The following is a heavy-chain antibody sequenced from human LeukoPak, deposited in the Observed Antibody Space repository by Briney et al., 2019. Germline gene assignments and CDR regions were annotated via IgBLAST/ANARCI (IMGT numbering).Heavy chain of an antibody. D-gene: IGHD6-19*01. CDR3: ARGAVAGTGGWFDP. CDR1: GGSFSGYY. J-gene: IGHJ5*02. V-gene: IGHV4-34*01. CDR2: INHSGST. Sequence: PSETLSLTCAVYGGSFSGYYWSWIRQPPGKGLEWIGEINHSGSTNYNPSLKSRVTISVDTSKNQFSLKLSSVTAADTAVYYCARGAVAGTGGWFDPWGQGTLVTVSS.